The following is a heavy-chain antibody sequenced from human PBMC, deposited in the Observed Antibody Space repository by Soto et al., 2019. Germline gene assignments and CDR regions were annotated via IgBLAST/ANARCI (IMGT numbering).Heavy chain of an antibody. D-gene: IGHD4-17*01. V-gene: IGHV3-66*01. CDR1: GFTVSSNY. Sequence: GGSLRLSCAASGFTVSSNYMSWVRQAPGKGLEWVSVIYSGGSTYYADSVKGRFTISRDNSKNTLYLQMNSLRAEDTAVYYCARDRGDDYGDRALYYYYYYMDVWGKGTTVTVSS. CDR3: ARDRGDDYGDRALYYYYYYMDV. J-gene: IGHJ6*03. CDR2: IYSGGST.